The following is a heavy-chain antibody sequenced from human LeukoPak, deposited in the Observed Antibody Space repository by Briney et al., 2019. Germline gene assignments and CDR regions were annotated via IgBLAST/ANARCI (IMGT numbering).Heavy chain of an antibody. CDR2: INHSGST. Sequence: SETLSLTCAVYGGSFSGYYWSWIRQPPGKGLAWIGEINHSGSTNYNPSLKSRVTISVDTSKNQFSLKLSSVTAADTAVYYCARAPGATDGYNYDYWGQGTLVTVSS. D-gene: IGHD5-24*01. J-gene: IGHJ4*02. V-gene: IGHV4-34*01. CDR3: ARAPGATDGYNYDY. CDR1: GGSFSGYY.